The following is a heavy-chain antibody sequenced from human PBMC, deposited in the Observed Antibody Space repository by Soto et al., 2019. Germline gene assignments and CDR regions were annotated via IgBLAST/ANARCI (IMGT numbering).Heavy chain of an antibody. D-gene: IGHD1-26*01. V-gene: IGHV3-30*03. CDR3: AIPSVAGLYWYFEL. J-gene: IGHJ2*01. CDR2: ISYDGSNS. CDR1: GFSFNTYD. Sequence: QVQLVESGGGVVQSGRSLRLSCAASGFSFNTYDIHWVRQAPGKGLEWVTGISYDGSNSYYDDSVKGRFTISRDSSKNMLYLQMTSMRAEDTAVYDCAIPSVAGLYWYFELWGPGTLVTVSS.